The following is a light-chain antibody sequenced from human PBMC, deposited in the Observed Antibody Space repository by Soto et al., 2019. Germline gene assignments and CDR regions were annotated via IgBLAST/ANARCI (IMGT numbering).Light chain of an antibody. CDR1: QSISTW. V-gene: IGKV1-5*03. J-gene: IGKJ1*01. CDR3: LQCDSFFPWT. Sequence: DIQMTQSPSTLSASVGDRVTITCRASQSISTWLAWYQQKPGKPPKVLIYKASNLESGVPSRFSGSGSGRDFTLTISSLQPDDVATYYCLQCDSFFPWTFGQGTKVDVK. CDR2: KAS.